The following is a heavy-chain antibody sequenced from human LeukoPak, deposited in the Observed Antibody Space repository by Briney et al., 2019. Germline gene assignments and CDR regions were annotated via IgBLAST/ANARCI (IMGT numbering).Heavy chain of an antibody. CDR3: ATARYSSGPMDV. CDR1: GYTLTELS. V-gene: IGHV1-24*01. Sequence: ASVKVSCKVSGYTLTELSMHWVRQAPGKGLEWMGGFDPEDGETIYAQKFQGRVTMTEDTSTDTAYMELSSLRSEDTAVYYSATARYSSGPMDVWGQGTTVTVSS. CDR2: FDPEDGET. D-gene: IGHD6-19*01. J-gene: IGHJ6*02.